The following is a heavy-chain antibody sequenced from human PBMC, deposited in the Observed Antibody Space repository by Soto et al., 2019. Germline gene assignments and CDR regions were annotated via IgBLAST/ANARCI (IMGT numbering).Heavy chain of an antibody. CDR2: IYYSGST. CDR3: ARANYDSSEGGMDV. J-gene: IGHJ6*02. D-gene: IGHD3-22*01. CDR1: GGSVGSGGYY. V-gene: IGHV4-61*08. Sequence: XETLSVPCTVSGGSVGSGGYYWSWIRQPPGKVLEWIGYIYYSGSTNYNPSLKSRVTISVDTSKNQFSLKLSSVTAADTAVYYCARANYDSSEGGMDVWGQGTTVTVSS.